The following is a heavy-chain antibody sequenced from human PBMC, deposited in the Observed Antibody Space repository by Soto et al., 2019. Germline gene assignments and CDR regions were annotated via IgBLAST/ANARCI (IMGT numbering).Heavy chain of an antibody. CDR2: IYPGDSDT. CDR3: ARQGYDILTGYLDPMGDY. D-gene: IGHD3-9*01. CDR1: GYSFTSYW. J-gene: IGHJ4*02. V-gene: IGHV5-51*01. Sequence: PGESLKISCKGSGYSFTSYWIGWVRQMPGKGLEWMGIIYPGDSDTRYSPSFQGQVTISADKSISTAYLQWSSLKASDTAMYYCARQGYDILTGYLDPMGDYWGQGTLVTVSS.